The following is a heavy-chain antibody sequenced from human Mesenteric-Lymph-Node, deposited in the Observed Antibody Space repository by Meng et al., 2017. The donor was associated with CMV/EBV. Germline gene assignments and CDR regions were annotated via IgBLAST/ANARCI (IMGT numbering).Heavy chain of an antibody. Sequence: VQLVQSGAEVKKPGASVKVSCKASGYTFTGYYMQWVRQAPGQGLEWMGWINPNSGATDYAQKFQGRVTITTDTSITTAYMELHTLRSDDTAVYYCAPAPGDYWGQGTLVTVSS. CDR2: INPNSGAT. D-gene: IGHD1-14*01. V-gene: IGHV1-2*02. CDR3: APAPGDY. CDR1: GYTFTGYY. J-gene: IGHJ4*02.